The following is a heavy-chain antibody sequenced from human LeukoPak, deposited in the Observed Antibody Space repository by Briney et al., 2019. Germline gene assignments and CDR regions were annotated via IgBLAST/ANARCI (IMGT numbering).Heavy chain of an antibody. Sequence: GEALKISCQGFGCLFTSYWIGWGRQVAGKGMEWMGVIYPGHSRIRYNPSFQGQLTISVDKSISTAYLQWVSLKASDTAMYYCACRDLTSTWSFPWGQGTLVTVSS. V-gene: IGHV5-51*01. D-gene: IGHD6-13*01. CDR1: GCLFTSYW. CDR2: IYPGHSRI. J-gene: IGHJ5*02. CDR3: ACRDLTSTWSFP.